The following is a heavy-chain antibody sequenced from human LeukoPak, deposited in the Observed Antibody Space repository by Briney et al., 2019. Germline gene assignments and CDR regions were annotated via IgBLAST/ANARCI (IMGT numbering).Heavy chain of an antibody. Sequence: GGSLRLSCAASGFTFSSYAMSWVRQAPGKGLEWVSGISGSGGSTYYADSVKGRFTISRDNSKNTLYLQMNSLRAEDTAVYYCNILRFLEWAGGWFDSWGQGTLVTVSS. CDR1: GFTFSSYA. V-gene: IGHV3-23*01. CDR2: ISGSGGST. CDR3: NILRFLEWAGGWFDS. D-gene: IGHD3-3*01. J-gene: IGHJ5*01.